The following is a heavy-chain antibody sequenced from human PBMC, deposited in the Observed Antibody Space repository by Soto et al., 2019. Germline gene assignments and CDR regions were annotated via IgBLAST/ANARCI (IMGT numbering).Heavy chain of an antibody. CDR3: AKASYYDFWSGYFDY. CDR2: ISGSGGST. Sequence: EVQLLESGGGLVQPGGSLRLSCAASGFTFSSDAMSWVRQAPGKGLEWGSAISGSGGSTYYADAVKGRFTISRDNSKTPLYLKMNSLRAEDTAVYSCAKASYYDFWSGYFDYWGQGTLVTVSS. J-gene: IGHJ4*02. CDR1: GFTFSSDA. V-gene: IGHV3-23*01. D-gene: IGHD3-3*01.